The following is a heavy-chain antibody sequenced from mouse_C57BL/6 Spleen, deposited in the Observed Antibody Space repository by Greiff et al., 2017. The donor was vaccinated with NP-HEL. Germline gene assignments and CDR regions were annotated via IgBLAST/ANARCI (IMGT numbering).Heavy chain of an antibody. D-gene: IGHD2-4*01. J-gene: IGHJ4*01. CDR3: TRLIYYDYDEGYYYAMDD. Sequence: QVQLQQSGAELVRPGASVTLSCKASGYTFTDYEMHWVKQTPVHGLEWIGAIDPETGGTAYNQKFKGKAILTADKSSSTAYMELRSLTSEDSAVYYCTRLIYYDYDEGYYYAMDDWGQGTSVTVSS. CDR2: IDPETGGT. CDR1: GYTFTDYE. V-gene: IGHV1-15*01.